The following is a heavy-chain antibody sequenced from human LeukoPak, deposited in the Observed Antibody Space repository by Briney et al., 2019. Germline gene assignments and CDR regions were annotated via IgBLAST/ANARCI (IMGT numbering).Heavy chain of an antibody. CDR2: IYTTGHT. Sequence: PSETLSLTCTVSTGSINSYYWGWVRQTAGRGLEWIGRIYTTGHTDYDPSLQSRVTMSVDTSQKQFSLNLRSVTAADTAIYFCARHGYTASHFFLDYWSQGTLVAVSS. J-gene: IGHJ4*02. CDR3: ARHGYTASHFFLDY. V-gene: IGHV4-4*07. D-gene: IGHD3-16*02. CDR1: TGSINSYY.